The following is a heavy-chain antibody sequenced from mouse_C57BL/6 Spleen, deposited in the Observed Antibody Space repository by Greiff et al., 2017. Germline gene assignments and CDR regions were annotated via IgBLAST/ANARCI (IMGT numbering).Heavy chain of an antibody. CDR3: ARSYDSNYWFDY. CDR2: IYPGSGST. D-gene: IGHD2-5*01. J-gene: IGHJ2*01. CDR1: GYTFTSYW. Sequence: QVQLQQPGAELVKPGASVKMSCKASGYTFTSYWITWVKQRPGQGLEWIGDIYPGSGSTNYNEKFKSKATLTVDTSSSTAYMQLSSLTSEDSAVYYCARSYDSNYWFDYWGQGTTLTVSS. V-gene: IGHV1-55*01.